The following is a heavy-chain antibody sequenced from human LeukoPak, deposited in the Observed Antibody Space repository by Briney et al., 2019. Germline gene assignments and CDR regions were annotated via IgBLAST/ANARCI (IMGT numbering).Heavy chain of an antibody. Sequence: GGSLRLSCAASGFTFSSYAMSWVRQAPGKGLEWVSAISGSGGSTYYADSVKGRFTISRDNSKNTLYLQINSLRAEDTAVYYCAKGEIVPGRRYFDYWGQGTLVTVSS. CDR1: GFTFSSYA. V-gene: IGHV3-23*01. CDR3: AKGEIVPGRRYFDY. CDR2: ISGSGGST. J-gene: IGHJ4*02. D-gene: IGHD2-2*01.